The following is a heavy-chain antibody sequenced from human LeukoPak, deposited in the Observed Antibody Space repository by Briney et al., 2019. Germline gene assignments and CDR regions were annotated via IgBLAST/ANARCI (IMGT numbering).Heavy chain of an antibody. CDR1: GFTYSSYG. V-gene: IGHV3-23*01. Sequence: GGSLRLSCAASGFTYSSYGMSWVRQAPGKGLEWVSAISGSGGSTYYADSVKGRFTISRDNSKNTLYLQMNSLRAEDTAVYYCAKAPGGRFDYWGQGTLVTVSS. CDR2: ISGSGGST. J-gene: IGHJ4*02. CDR3: AKAPGGRFDY. D-gene: IGHD1-26*01.